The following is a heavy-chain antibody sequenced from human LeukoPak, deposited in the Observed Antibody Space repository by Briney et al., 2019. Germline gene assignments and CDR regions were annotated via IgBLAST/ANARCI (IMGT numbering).Heavy chain of an antibody. Sequence: PGGSLRLSCAASGFTFSDYYMTWIRQAPGKGLEWVSYITSSGSTIHYADSVKGRFTISRDNAKDSLFLQMNSLRADDTAVYFCAKRGVVVRVILVGFHREANYFDSWGQGALVTVSS. CDR2: ITSSGSTI. D-gene: IGHD3-10*01. CDR3: AKRGVVVRVILVGFHREANYFDS. J-gene: IGHJ4*02. CDR1: GFTFSDYY. V-gene: IGHV3-11*01.